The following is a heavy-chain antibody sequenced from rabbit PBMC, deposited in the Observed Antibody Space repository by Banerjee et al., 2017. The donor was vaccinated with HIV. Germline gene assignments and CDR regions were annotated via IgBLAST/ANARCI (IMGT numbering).Heavy chain of an antibody. CDR3: ARDLGGVIGWNFDL. Sequence: QEQLVESGGGLVKPGASLTLTCTASGIDFSSNYWICWVRQAPGKGLEWSACINTSSGNTVYATWAKGRFTISKASWTTVTLQMTSLTAADTASYFCARDLGGVIGWNFDLWGQGTLVTVS. J-gene: IGHJ4*01. CDR1: GIDFSSNYW. D-gene: IGHD1-1*01. CDR2: INTSSGNT. V-gene: IGHV1S45*01.